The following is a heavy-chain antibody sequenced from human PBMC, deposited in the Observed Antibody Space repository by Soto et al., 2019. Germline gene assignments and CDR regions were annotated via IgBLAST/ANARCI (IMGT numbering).Heavy chain of an antibody. D-gene: IGHD5-18*01. V-gene: IGHV1-69*12. CDR1: GGTFSSYA. J-gene: IGHJ5*02. CDR2: IIPIFGTA. CDR3: ARVDTARVGLNWFDP. Sequence: QVQLVQSGAEVKKPGSSVKVSCKASGGTFSSYAISWVRQAPGQGLEWMGGIIPIFGTANYAQKFQGRVTITADESTSTAYRELSSLRSEDTAVYYCARVDTARVGLNWFDPWGQGTLVTVSS.